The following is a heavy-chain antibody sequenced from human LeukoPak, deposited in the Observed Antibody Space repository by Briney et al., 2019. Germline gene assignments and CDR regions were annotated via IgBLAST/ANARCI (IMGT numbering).Heavy chain of an antibody. J-gene: IGHJ4*02. V-gene: IGHV3-21*01. Sequence: GGSLRLSCAASGFTFSSYSMNWVRQAPGKGLEWVSSISSSSSYIYYADSVKGRFTISRDNAKNSLYLQMNSLRAEDTAVYYCARVVLVAAAGYFDYWGQGTLVTLSS. CDR3: ARVVLVAAAGYFDY. D-gene: IGHD6-13*01. CDR2: ISSSSSYI. CDR1: GFTFSSYS.